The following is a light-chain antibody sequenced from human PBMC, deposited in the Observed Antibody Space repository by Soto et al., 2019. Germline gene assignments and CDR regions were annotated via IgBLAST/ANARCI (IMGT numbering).Light chain of an antibody. CDR2: DAS. V-gene: IGKV3-11*01. Sequence: ETVLTQSPATLSLSPGERATLSCRASQNIINYLIWYQQKPGQAPRLLIYDASSRATGIPARFSGSGSGTDFTLTISSLEPEDFAVYYCQQRGNWPLTFGGGTKVE. CDR1: QNIINY. CDR3: QQRGNWPLT. J-gene: IGKJ4*01.